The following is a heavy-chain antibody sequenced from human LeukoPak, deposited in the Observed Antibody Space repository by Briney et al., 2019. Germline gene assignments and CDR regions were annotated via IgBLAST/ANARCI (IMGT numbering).Heavy chain of an antibody. D-gene: IGHD5-12*01. J-gene: IGHJ4*02. CDR3: ARSSGHDFDY. CDR2: IYPSGST. V-gene: IGHV4-4*07. Sequence: SETLSLTCTVSSGSLSRFCWNWMRQPAGKGLEWVGRIYPSGSTDYNASLKSRVTMSVDTSKKQFSLKLNSVTAADTAVYYCARSSGHDFDYWGQGILVTVSS. CDR1: SGSLSRFC.